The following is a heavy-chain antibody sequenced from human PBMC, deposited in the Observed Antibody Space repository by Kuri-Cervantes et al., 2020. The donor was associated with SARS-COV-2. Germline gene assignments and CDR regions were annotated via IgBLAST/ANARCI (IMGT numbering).Heavy chain of an antibody. J-gene: IGHJ6*02. CDR2: IYHSGTT. CDR3: ASISPLGYYYGMDV. D-gene: IGHD3-16*01. V-gene: IGHV4-38-2*01. CDR1: AYSIRSDYY. Sequence: GSLRLSCVVPAYSIRSDYYWGWIRQPPGKGLEWIGSIYHSGTTHYNPSLKSRVTISVDRSKNQFPLKLSSVTAADTAVYYCASISPLGYYYGMDVWGQGTTVTVSS.